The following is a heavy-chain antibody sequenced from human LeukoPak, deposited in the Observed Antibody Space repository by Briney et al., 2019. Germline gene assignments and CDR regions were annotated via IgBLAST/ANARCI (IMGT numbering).Heavy chain of an antibody. D-gene: IGHD5-18*01. CDR2: ISSSSSSYI. CDR1: GFTFSSYS. J-gene: IGHJ4*02. Sequence: PGGSLRLSCAASGFTFSSYSMNWVRQAPGKGLEWVSSISSSSSSYIYYADSVKGRFTISRDNAKNSLYLQMNSLRAEDTAVYYCARVETIQLWLELPDYWGQGTLVTVSS. V-gene: IGHV3-21*01. CDR3: ARVETIQLWLELPDY.